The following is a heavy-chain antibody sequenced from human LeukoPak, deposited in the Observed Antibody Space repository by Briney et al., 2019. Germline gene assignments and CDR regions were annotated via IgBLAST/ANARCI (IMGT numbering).Heavy chain of an antibody. J-gene: IGHJ5*02. V-gene: IGHV4-4*07. CDR2: IYTSGST. CDR3: ARVTHSSGWYNWFDP. Sequence: SETLSLTCTVSGGSISSYYWSWIRQPAGKGPEWIGRIYTSGSTNYNPSLKSRVTISVDKSKNQFSLKLSSVTAADTAVYYCARVTHSSGWYNWFDPWGQGTLVTVSS. CDR1: GGSISSYY. D-gene: IGHD6-19*01.